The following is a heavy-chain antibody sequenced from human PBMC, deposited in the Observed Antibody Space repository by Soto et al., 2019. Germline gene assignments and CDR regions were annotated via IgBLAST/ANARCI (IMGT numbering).Heavy chain of an antibody. J-gene: IGHJ4*02. V-gene: IGHV3-53*01. CDR1: GFTVSSNY. D-gene: IGHD3-10*01. Sequence: EVQLVESGGGLIQPGGSLRLSCAASGFTVSSNYMSWVRQAPGKGLEWVSVFYSGGSTDYADSVKGRFTISRDNSKNTLYFQMNSLRAEDTAVYYCARCPGSYYSHFDYWGQGTLVTVSS. CDR2: FYSGGST. CDR3: ARCPGSYYSHFDY.